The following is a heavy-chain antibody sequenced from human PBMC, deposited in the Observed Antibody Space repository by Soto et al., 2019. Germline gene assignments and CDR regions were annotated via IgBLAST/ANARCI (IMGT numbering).Heavy chain of an antibody. CDR3: AKDRGGFIGVAIDAFDI. D-gene: IGHD6-19*01. J-gene: IGHJ3*02. CDR2: ISGSGGST. Sequence: GGSLRLSCAASGFTFSSYAMSWVRQAPGKGLEWVSAISGSGGSTYYADSVKGRFTISRDNSKNTLYLQMNSLRAEDTAVYYCAKDRGGFIGVAIDAFDIWGQGTTVTVSS. V-gene: IGHV3-23*01. CDR1: GFTFSSYA.